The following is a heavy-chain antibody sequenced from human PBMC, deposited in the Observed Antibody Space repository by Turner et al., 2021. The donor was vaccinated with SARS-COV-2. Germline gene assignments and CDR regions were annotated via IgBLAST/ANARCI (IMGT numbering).Heavy chain of an antibody. CDR3: AKGFGDYVDY. V-gene: IGHV3-30*18. CDR2: ISYDGNNK. CDR1: GFTFSSYG. J-gene: IGHJ4*02. D-gene: IGHD3-16*01. Sequence: QVQLVESGGGVVQPGRSLRLSCAASGFTFSSYGMHWVRQAPGKGLEWVAVISYDGNNKFYADSVKGRFTISRGNSKNTLYLQMNSLRAEDTAVYDCAKGFGDYVDYWGQGTLVTVSS.